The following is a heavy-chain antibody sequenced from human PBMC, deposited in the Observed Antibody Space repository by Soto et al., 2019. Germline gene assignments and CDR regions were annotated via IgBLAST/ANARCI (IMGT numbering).Heavy chain of an antibody. V-gene: IGHV3-30*04. Sequence: QVQLVESGGGVVQPGRSLRLSCAASGFTFSGYAMHWVRQAPGKGLEWVAVISRDGSNEYYADSLQGRFTISRDNTKNALSLQMNSLRPEDTAVYYFARDPGGRYDFWSGYSDYWGQGTLVAVSS. CDR1: GFTFSGYA. D-gene: IGHD3-3*01. CDR2: ISRDGSNE. J-gene: IGHJ4*02. CDR3: ARDPGGRYDFWSGYSDY.